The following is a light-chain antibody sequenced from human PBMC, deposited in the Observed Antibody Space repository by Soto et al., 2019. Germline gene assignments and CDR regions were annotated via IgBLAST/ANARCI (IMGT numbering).Light chain of an antibody. J-gene: IGKJ1*01. V-gene: IGKV1-5*01. Sequence: IQMTQSPSTLSASVGDRVTMTCRASEKINKWLAWYQQEPGKAPKLLISDASSLESGVPSRFSGSGSGTEFTLTISSLQPDDFASYYCQQCNSYPWTFAQGTKVEIK. CDR2: DAS. CDR1: EKINKW. CDR3: QQCNSYPWT.